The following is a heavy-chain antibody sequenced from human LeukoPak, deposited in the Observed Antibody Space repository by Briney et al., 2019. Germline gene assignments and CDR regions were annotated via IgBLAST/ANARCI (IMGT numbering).Heavy chain of an antibody. D-gene: IGHD3-22*01. V-gene: IGHV1-18*01. CDR1: GYTFTSYG. CDR2: ISAYNGNT. J-gene: IGHJ4*02. CDR3: ARLYYDSSGPCFDY. Sequence: ASVKVSCKASGYTFTSYGIGWVRQAPGQGLEWMGWISAYNGNTNYAQKLQGRVTMTTDTSTSTAYMELRSLRSDDTAVYYCARLYYDSSGPCFDYWGQGTLVTVSS.